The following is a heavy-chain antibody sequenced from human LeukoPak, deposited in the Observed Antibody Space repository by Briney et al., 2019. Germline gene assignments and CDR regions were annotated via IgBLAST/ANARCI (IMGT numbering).Heavy chain of an antibody. V-gene: IGHV4-61*02. CDR2: IYTSGST. CDR3: AEGRGPYYFDY. Sequence: SETLSLTCTVSGGSISSGSYYWSWIRQPAGKGLEWIGRIYTSGSTNYNPSLESRVTISVDTSKNRFSLKLSSVTAADTAVYYCAEGRGPYYFDYWGQGTLVTVSS. CDR1: GGSISSGSYY. J-gene: IGHJ4*02. D-gene: IGHD3-10*01.